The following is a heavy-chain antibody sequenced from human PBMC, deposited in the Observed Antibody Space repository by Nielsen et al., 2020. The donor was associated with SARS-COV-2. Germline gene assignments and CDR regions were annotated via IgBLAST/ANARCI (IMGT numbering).Heavy chain of an antibody. Sequence: SLKISCAASGFTFHDCAMHWVRQAPGQGLEWVSGISWNSGSIGYADSVKGRFTISRDNAKNSLFLQINSLRPEDTALYYCAKDQSGGALYYYMDVWGKGTTVTVSS. CDR3: AKDQSGGALYYYMDV. J-gene: IGHJ6*03. V-gene: IGHV3-9*01. CDR1: GFTFHDCA. CDR2: ISWNSGSI. D-gene: IGHD3-16*01.